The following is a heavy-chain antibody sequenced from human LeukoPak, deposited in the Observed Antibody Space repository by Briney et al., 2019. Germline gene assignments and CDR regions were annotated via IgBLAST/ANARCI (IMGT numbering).Heavy chain of an antibody. J-gene: IGHJ4*02. D-gene: IGHD2-2*01. CDR2: IRSKGNNYAT. V-gene: IGHV3-73*01. Sequence: GGALKLSCAASGFTFSGSAMHWVRQASEKGLEWGGRIRSKGNNYATAYAASLKGRFTISRDDSKNTAYLRMNSMETEDTAVYYCSRDPEGAPVALNYWGQGTLVTVSS. CDR1: GFTFSGSA. CDR3: SRDPEGAPVALNY.